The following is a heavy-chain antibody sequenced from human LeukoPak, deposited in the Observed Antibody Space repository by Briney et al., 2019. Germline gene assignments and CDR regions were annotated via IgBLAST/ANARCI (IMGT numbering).Heavy chain of an antibody. D-gene: IGHD2-15*01. Sequence: ASVKVSCEASGYPFNNYDINWVRQATGQGLEWMGWMNPHSGRTGYAQNFQGRVTMTRDTSISTAYMELSSLRSDDTAVYYCARDPLCSGGSCYSLWNWFDPWGQGTLVTVSS. J-gene: IGHJ5*02. CDR2: MNPHSGRT. CDR1: GYPFNNYD. V-gene: IGHV1-8*01. CDR3: ARDPLCSGGSCYSLWNWFDP.